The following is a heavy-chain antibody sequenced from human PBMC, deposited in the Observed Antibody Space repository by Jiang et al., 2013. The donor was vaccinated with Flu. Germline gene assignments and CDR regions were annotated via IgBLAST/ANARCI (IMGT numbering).Heavy chain of an antibody. CDR3: ARALTYYYYYGMDV. CDR2: MYYTGST. J-gene: IGHJ6*02. V-gene: IGHV4-30-4*01. CDR1: GGSISSGDHY. Sequence: TLSLTCTVSGGSISSGDHYWSWIRQYPGKGLEWVAYMYYTGSTYYNPSLKSRVTTSVDTSKNQFSLNLSSVTAADTAVYYCARALTYYYYYGMDVWGQGTTVTVSS.